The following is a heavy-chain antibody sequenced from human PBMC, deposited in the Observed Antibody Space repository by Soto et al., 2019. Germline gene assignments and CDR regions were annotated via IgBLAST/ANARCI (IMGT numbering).Heavy chain of an antibody. Sequence: PSETLSLTCTVSGGSISSSSYYWGWIRQPPGKGLEWIASIYYSGSTYYNPSLKSRVTISVDTSKNQFSLKLSSVTAADTAMYYCASPNGGRHCSGGSCYLANFDYWGQGTLVTVSS. V-gene: IGHV4-39*01. CDR2: IYYSGST. CDR1: GGSISSSSYY. D-gene: IGHD2-15*01. J-gene: IGHJ4*02. CDR3: ASPNGGRHCSGGSCYLANFDY.